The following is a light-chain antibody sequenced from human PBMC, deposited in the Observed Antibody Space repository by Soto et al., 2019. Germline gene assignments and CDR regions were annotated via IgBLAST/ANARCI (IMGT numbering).Light chain of an antibody. J-gene: IGKJ5*01. CDR1: QRISNN. CDR2: GAS. V-gene: IGKV3-11*01. Sequence: EIVITHSPDTLSVSPWEIATLSCRASQRISNNLAWYQQKPGQAPRLLIYGASTRATGVPARFSGSGSGTDFTLTITSLEPEDFAVYSCQQRSDWPITFGQGTRLEIK. CDR3: QQRSDWPIT.